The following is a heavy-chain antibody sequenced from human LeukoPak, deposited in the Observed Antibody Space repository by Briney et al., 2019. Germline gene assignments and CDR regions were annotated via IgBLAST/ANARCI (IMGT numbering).Heavy chain of an antibody. J-gene: IGHJ4*02. CDR1: GYTFTAFF. Sequence: ASVKVSCKTSGYTFTAFFIHWVRQAPGQGLEWMGWLNPNSGGTNYAQKFQGRVTMTRDASISTAYMELSRLRSDDTAVYFCARVGAAYQDSNYWGQGTLVTVSS. CDR2: LNPNSGGT. D-gene: IGHD1-26*01. V-gene: IGHV1-2*02. CDR3: ARVGAAYQDSNY.